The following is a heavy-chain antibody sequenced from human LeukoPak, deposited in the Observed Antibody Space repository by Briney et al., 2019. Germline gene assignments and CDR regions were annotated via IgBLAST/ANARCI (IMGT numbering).Heavy chain of an antibody. CDR2: IYYSGST. Sequence: SETLSLTCTVSGGSISSGDYYWSWIRQPPGKGLEWIGYIYYSGSTYYNPSLKSRVTISVDTSKNQFSLKLSSVTAADTAVYYCARGDQSSDAFDIWGQGTMVTVSS. V-gene: IGHV4-30-4*01. CDR1: GGSISSGDYY. J-gene: IGHJ3*02. CDR3: ARGDQSSDAFDI.